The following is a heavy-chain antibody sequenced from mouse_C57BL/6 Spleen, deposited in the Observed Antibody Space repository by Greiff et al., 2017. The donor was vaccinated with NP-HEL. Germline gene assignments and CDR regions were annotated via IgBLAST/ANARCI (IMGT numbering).Heavy chain of an antibody. CDR3: ARDRYYGSSYVRYWYFDV. Sequence: EVMLVESEGGLVQPGSSMKLSCTASGFTFSDYYMAWVRQVPEKGLEWVANINYDGSSTYYLDSLKSRFIISRDNAKNILYLQMSSLKSEDTATYYCARDRYYGSSYVRYWYFDVWGTGTTVTVSS. V-gene: IGHV5-16*01. J-gene: IGHJ1*03. D-gene: IGHD1-1*01. CDR2: INYDGSST. CDR1: GFTFSDYY.